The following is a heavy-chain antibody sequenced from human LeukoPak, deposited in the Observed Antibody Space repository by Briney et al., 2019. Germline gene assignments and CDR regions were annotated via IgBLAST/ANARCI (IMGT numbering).Heavy chain of an antibody. J-gene: IGHJ5*02. V-gene: IGHV4-59*01. CDR1: GGSISSYY. CDR2: IYYSGST. CDR3: ARGVSSGLNWFDH. D-gene: IGHD3-22*01. Sequence: PSETLSLTCTVSGGSISSYYWSWLRQPPGKGLEWIGFIYYSGSTNYNPSLTSRVTISVDTSKNQFSLTLSSVTAANPAVYYCARGVSSGLNWFDHWGQGTLVTVSS.